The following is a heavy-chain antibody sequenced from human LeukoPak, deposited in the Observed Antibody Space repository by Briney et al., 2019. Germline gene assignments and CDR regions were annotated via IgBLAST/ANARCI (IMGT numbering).Heavy chain of an antibody. CDR3: AKDGGEYYDILTGHYPRLYYMDV. CDR1: RFTFRTYG. J-gene: IGHJ6*03. CDR2: INTDRRST. Sequence: PGRALRLSCAPSRFTFRTYGTHWVRQATGQGLVWVSRINTDRRSTRYAASVKGRFTISRDNSKNTLYLQMNSLRAEDRAVYYCAKDGGEYYDILTGHYPRLYYMDVWGKGTTVTISS. V-gene: IGHV3-74*01. D-gene: IGHD3-9*01.